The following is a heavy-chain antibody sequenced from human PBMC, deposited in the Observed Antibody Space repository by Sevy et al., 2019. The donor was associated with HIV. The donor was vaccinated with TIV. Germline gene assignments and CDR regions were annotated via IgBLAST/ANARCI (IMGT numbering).Heavy chain of an antibody. D-gene: IGHD5-12*01. J-gene: IGHJ4*02. V-gene: IGHV3-7*03. CDR2: IKQDGSEK. Sequence: GGSLRLSCAASGFTFSSYWMSWVRQAPGKGLEWVANIKQDGSEKYYVDSVNGRFTISRDNAKNSLYLQMNSLRAEDTAVYYCREGGYAKFDYWGQGTLVAVSS. CDR1: GFTFSSYW. CDR3: REGGYAKFDY.